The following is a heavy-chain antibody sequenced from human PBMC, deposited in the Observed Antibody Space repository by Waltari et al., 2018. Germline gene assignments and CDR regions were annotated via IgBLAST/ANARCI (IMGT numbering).Heavy chain of an antibody. J-gene: IGHJ4*02. CDR2: IDSDGSTT. Sequence: EVQLVESGGGLVQPGGSLRLSCAASGFSFSSYWMHWVRQAPGKGRVWVSRIDSDGSTTNYADSVKGRFTISRDNAKNTLYLQINSLRAEDTAMYYCASGYYYSVIDSWGQGTLVTVSS. D-gene: IGHD3-22*01. CDR3: ASGYYYSVIDS. V-gene: IGHV3-74*01. CDR1: GFSFSSYW.